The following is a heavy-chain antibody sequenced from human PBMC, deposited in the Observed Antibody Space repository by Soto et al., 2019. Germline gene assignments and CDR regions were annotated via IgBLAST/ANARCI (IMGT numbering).Heavy chain of an antibody. V-gene: IGHV5-10-1*01. Sequence: PGESVKISCXGSGYSFTSYWISWVRQMPGKGLEWMGRIDPSDSYTNYSPSFQGHVTISADKSISTAYLQWSSLKASDTAMYYCARSGDSSGWFAGGNWFDPWGQGTLVTVSS. CDR2: IDPSDSYT. J-gene: IGHJ5*02. D-gene: IGHD6-19*01. CDR1: GYSFTSYW. CDR3: ARSGDSSGWFAGGNWFDP.